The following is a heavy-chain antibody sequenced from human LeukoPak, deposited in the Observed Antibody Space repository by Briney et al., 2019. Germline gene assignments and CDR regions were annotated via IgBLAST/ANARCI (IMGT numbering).Heavy chain of an antibody. D-gene: IGHD2-2*01. J-gene: IGHJ4*02. Sequence: GGSLRLSCTASGFTFSTYAMSWVRQAPGKGLEWVSYISSSSSTIYYADSVKGRFTISRDNAKNSLYLQMNSLRAEDTAVYYCASGTSLFDYWGQGTLVTVSS. CDR1: GFTFSTYA. CDR2: ISSSSSTI. V-gene: IGHV3-48*04. CDR3: ASGTSLFDY.